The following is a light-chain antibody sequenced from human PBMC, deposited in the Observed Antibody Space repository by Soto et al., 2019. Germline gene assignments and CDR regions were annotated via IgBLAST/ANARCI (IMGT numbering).Light chain of an antibody. CDR2: AAS. J-gene: IGKJ2*01. CDR3: QHLHTYPYT. CDR1: RGIASS. V-gene: IGKV1-9*01. Sequence: IQLTQSPSSLSASVGDRVTITCRASRGIASSLAWYQQKPGKAPKLLIYAASTLQSGVPSRFSGSGSGTDFTLTITSLQPEDFATYSCQHLHTYPYTVGQGTKLEIK.